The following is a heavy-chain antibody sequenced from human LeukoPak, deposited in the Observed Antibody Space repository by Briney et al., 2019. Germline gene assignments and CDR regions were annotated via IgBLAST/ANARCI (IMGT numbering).Heavy chain of an antibody. D-gene: IGHD3-10*01. V-gene: IGHV1-2*02. Sequence: GASVKVSCKASGYTFTGYYMHWVRQAPGQGLEWMGWINPNSGGTNYAQKFQGRVTMTRDTSISTAYMELSRLRSDDTAVYYCARTSGHYPLGAFDIWGQGTMATVSS. CDR2: INPNSGGT. CDR1: GYTFTGYY. CDR3: ARTSGHYPLGAFDI. J-gene: IGHJ3*02.